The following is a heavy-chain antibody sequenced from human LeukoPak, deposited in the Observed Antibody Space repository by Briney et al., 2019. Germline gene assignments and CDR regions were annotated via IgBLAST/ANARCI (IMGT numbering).Heavy chain of an antibody. CDR3: ARYQRWLQSSPHKNAFDI. J-gene: IGHJ3*02. CDR1: GGSFSGYY. CDR2: INHSGST. D-gene: IGHD5-24*01. Sequence: SETLSLTCAVYGGSFSGYYWSWIRQPPGKGLEWIGEINHSGSTNYNPSLKSRVTISVDTSKNQFSLKLSSVTAADTAVYYCARYQRWLQSSPHKNAFDIWGQGTMVTVSS. V-gene: IGHV4-34*01.